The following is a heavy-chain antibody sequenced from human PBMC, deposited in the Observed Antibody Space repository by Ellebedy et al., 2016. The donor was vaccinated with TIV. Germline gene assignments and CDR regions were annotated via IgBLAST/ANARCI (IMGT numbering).Heavy chain of an antibody. CDR2: VSSDVTGP. CDR3: ARGVMNSGYYSDY. J-gene: IGHJ4*02. D-gene: IGHD3-22*01. Sequence: HTGGSLRLSCAASGFSLSTYWMHLVRHVQGKGLEWVSRVSSDVTGPTYAASVMGAFILSRDHAKSTVYLQMFSLRPEDTAVYYCARGVMNSGYYSDYWGRGTLVTVSS. CDR1: GFSLSTYW. V-gene: IGHV3-74*01.